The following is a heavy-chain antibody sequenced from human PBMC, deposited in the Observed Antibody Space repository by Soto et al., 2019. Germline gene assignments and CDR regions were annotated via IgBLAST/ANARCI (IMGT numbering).Heavy chain of an antibody. J-gene: IGHJ6*02. D-gene: IGHD2-8*02. Sequence: VASVKVSCKSSDNTFTHYGINWVRQAPEQGLEWMGWISGYNGNTKYAQKFQDRVTMTADTSTRTAFMEVRSLTSDDTGVYFCAATGGNYFGLDVSGQGTTVTV. CDR2: ISGYNGNT. CDR3: AATGGNYFGLDV. CDR1: DNTFTHYG. V-gene: IGHV1-18*01.